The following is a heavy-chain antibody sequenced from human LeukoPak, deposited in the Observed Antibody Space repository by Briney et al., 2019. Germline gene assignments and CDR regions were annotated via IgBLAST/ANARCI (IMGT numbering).Heavy chain of an antibody. CDR2: INPNSGGT. J-gene: IGHJ5*02. Sequence: VASVKVSCKASGYTFTGYYMHWVRQAPGQGLEWMGWINPNSGGTNYAQKFQGRVTMTRDTSISTAYMELSRLRSDDTAVYYCATTAAAPVHRFDPWGQGTLVTVSS. D-gene: IGHD6-13*01. CDR1: GYTFTGYY. CDR3: ATTAAAPVHRFDP. V-gene: IGHV1-2*02.